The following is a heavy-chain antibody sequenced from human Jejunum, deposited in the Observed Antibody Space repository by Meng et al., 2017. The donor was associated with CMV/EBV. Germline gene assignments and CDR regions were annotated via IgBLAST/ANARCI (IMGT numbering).Heavy chain of an antibody. J-gene: IGHJ4*02. CDR1: GGSVNRASYY. V-gene: IGHV4-31*03. D-gene: IGHD4-11*01. Sequence: TVPGGSVNRASYYWSWIRQHPERGLEWIAYMFYSGSTYYNPSLKSRITMSVDTSQNQFSLKLSSVTAADTAVYYCAIVYRPKRAFDHWGQGTLVTVSS. CDR3: AIVYRPKRAFDH. CDR2: MFYSGST.